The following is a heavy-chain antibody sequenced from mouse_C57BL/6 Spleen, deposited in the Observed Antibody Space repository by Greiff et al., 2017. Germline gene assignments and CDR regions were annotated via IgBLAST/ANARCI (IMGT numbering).Heavy chain of an antibody. CDR1: GFTFSSYT. J-gene: IGHJ4*01. CDR3: ARQFYGSNYGDMDY. CDR2: ISGGGGNT. V-gene: IGHV5-9*01. Sequence: EVKLMESGGGLVKPGGSLKLSCAASGFTFSSYTMSWVRQTPEKRLEWVATISGGGGNTYYPDSVKGRFTISRDNAKNTLYLQMSSLRSEDTALYYCARQFYGSNYGDMDYWGQGTTVTVSS. D-gene: IGHD1-1*01.